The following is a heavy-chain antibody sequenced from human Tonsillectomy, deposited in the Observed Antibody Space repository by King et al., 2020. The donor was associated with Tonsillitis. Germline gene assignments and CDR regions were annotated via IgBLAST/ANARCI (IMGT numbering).Heavy chain of an antibody. J-gene: IGHJ4*02. D-gene: IGHD7-27*01. CDR2: ISYDGSNK. CDR1: GFTFSSYA. Sequence: VQLVESGGGVVQPGRSLRLSCAASGFTFSSYAMHWVRQAPGKGLEWVAVISYDGSNKYYADSVKDRFTISRDNSKNKLYLQMNSLRAEDTAVYYCARDGREVTGDYYFDYWGQGTLVTVSS. CDR3: ARDGREVTGDYYFDY. V-gene: IGHV3-30-3*01.